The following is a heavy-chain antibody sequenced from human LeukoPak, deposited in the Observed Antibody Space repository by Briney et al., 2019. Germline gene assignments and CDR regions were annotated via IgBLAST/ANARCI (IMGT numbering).Heavy chain of an antibody. V-gene: IGHV4-39*01. Sequence: SETLSLTCTVSGGSISSSSYYWGWIRQPPGKGLEWIGSIYYSGSTYYNPSLKSRVTISVDTSKNQFSLKLSSVTAADTAVYYCARLPAFYDFWSGYSNYWGQGTLVTISS. CDR2: IYYSGST. CDR1: GGSISSSSYY. J-gene: IGHJ4*02. D-gene: IGHD3-3*01. CDR3: ARLPAFYDFWSGYSNY.